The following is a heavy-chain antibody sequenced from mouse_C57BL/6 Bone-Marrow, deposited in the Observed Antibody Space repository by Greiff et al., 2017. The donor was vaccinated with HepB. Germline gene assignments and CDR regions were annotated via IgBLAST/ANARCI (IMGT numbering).Heavy chain of an antibody. V-gene: IGHV1-85*01. Sequence: VKLQESGPELVKPGASVKLSCKASGYTFTSYDINWVKQRPGQGLEWIGWIYPRDGSTKYNEKLKGKATLTVDTSSSTAYMELHSLTAEDSAVYFCARDRITTVVATPFYWYFDVWGTGTTVTVSS. D-gene: IGHD1-1*01. CDR3: ARDRITTVVATPFYWYFDV. J-gene: IGHJ1*03. CDR1: GYTFTSYD. CDR2: IYPRDGST.